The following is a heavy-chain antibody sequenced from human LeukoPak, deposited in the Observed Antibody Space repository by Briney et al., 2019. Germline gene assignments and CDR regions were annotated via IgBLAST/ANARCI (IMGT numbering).Heavy chain of an antibody. D-gene: IGHD2-21*02. V-gene: IGHV4-59*01. CDR2: IYYSGST. CDR1: GGSISSYY. Sequence: SETLSLTCTVSGGSISSYYWSWIRQPPGKGLEWIGYIYYSGSTNYNPSLESRVTISVDTSKNQFSLKLSSVTAADTAVYYCARHYCGGDCPYGMDVWGQGTTVTVSS. J-gene: IGHJ6*02. CDR3: ARHYCGGDCPYGMDV.